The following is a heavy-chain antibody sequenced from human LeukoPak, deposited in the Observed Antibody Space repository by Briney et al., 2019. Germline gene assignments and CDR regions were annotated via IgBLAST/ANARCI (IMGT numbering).Heavy chain of an antibody. D-gene: IGHD6-19*01. CDR2: ISAYNGNT. V-gene: IGHV1-18*01. CDR1: GYTFTSYG. CDR3: ARCSSGWGNYYYYYYMDV. J-gene: IGHJ6*03. Sequence: ASVKVSCKASGYTFTSYGISWVRQAPGQGLEWMGWISAYNGNTNYAQKLQGRVTMTTDTSTSTAYMELRSLRSDDTAVYYCARCSSGWGNYYYYYYMDVWGKGTTVTVSS.